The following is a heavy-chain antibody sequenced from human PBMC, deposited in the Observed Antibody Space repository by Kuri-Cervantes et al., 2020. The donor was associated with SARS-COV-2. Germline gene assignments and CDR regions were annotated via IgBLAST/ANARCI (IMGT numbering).Heavy chain of an antibody. Sequence: SAVNVSYKASGATFSSYAISWVRQAPGQGLEWMGRIIPIFGTANYAQKFQGRVTITADESTSTAYMELSSLRSEDTAVYYCAREAGYSTYVPQSYYFDYWGQRTLVTVSS. V-gene: IGHV1-69*13. D-gene: IGHD5-18*01. J-gene: IGHJ4*02. CDR3: AREAGYSTYVPQSYYFDY. CDR2: IIPIFGTA. CDR1: GATFSSYA.